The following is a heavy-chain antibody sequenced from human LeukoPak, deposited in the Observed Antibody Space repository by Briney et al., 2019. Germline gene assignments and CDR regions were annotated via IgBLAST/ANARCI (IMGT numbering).Heavy chain of an antibody. Sequence: PSETLSLTCTVSGGSISSYYWSWIRQPPGKGLEWIGYIYYSGSTNYNPSLKSRVTISVDTSKNQFSLKLSSVTAADTAVYYCARSVGSERDFDYWGQGTLITVSS. CDR1: GGSISSYY. V-gene: IGHV4-59*01. CDR3: ARSVGSERDFDY. D-gene: IGHD1-26*01. CDR2: IYYSGST. J-gene: IGHJ4*02.